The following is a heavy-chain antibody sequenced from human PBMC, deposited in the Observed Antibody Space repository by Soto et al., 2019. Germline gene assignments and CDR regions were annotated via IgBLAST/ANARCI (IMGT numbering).Heavy chain of an antibody. CDR2: IGYDAIYK. J-gene: IGHJ4*02. D-gene: IGHD3-16*01. Sequence: QVQLEASGGGVVQPGGSLRLSCAASGFTFDEHSMHWVRQAPGKGLEWVAAIGYDAIYKFYADSVEGRFTISRDNSKNTLYLQMNSLRNEDTAVYYCVKSLITLGESQSSFFDYWGQGTLVSVSS. CDR1: GFTFDEHS. V-gene: IGHV3-30-3*02. CDR3: VKSLITLGESQSSFFDY.